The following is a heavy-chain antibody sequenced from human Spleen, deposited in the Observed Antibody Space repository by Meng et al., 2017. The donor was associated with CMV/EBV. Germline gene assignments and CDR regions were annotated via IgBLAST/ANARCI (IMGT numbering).Heavy chain of an antibody. D-gene: IGHD3-10*01. CDR3: AKGGVRGVISPF. V-gene: IGHV3-23*01. Sequence: GESLKISCAASGFTFSNYAMSWVRQAPGKGLEWVSVISGSGDSTYYADSVKGRFTISRDNSKSTLYLQVNSLRAGDTAVYYCAKGGVRGVISPFWGQGTLVTVSS. J-gene: IGHJ4*02. CDR2: ISGSGDST. CDR1: GFTFSNYA.